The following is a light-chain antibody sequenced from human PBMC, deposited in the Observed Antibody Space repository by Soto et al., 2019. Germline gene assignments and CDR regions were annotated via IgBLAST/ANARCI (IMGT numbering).Light chain of an antibody. Sequence: EFVLTQSPATLSVSPGERATLSCRASQSVSRDLAWYQQKPGQAPRLLIYGASTRAAGIPARFSGSGSGTEFTLTISSLQSEDFAVYYCQQYTNWPPWTFGRGTKVDNK. V-gene: IGKV3-15*01. J-gene: IGKJ1*01. CDR3: QQYTNWPPWT. CDR2: GAS. CDR1: QSVSRD.